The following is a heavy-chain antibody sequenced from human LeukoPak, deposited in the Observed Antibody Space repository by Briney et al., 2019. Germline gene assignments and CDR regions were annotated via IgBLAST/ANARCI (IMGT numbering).Heavy chain of an antibody. CDR1: GITFSRYA. D-gene: IGHD2-21*02. J-gene: IGHJ3*02. Sequence: GGSLRLSCAASGITFSRYAMHWVRQAPGKGLEWVAVMSSDGTNKYYADSVKGRFTISRDNSKNTLYLQMNSLKPDDTAVYFCARDSGRDCYCGGFDIWGQGTKITVSS. V-gene: IGHV3-30-3*01. CDR2: MSSDGTNK. CDR3: ARDSGRDCYCGGFDI.